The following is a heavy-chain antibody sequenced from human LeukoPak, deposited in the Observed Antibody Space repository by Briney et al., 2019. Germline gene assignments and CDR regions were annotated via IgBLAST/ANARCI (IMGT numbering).Heavy chain of an antibody. CDR1: GYTFPSYF. V-gene: IGHV1-69*13. D-gene: IGHD3-16*01. Sequence: RRASVKVSCKASGYTFPSYFMHWVRQAPGQGLEWMGGIIPIFGTANYAQKFQGRVTITADESTSTAYMELSSLRSEDTAVYYCARDGGAYGHWGQGTLVTVSS. CDR3: ARDGGAYGH. CDR2: IIPIFGTA. J-gene: IGHJ4*02.